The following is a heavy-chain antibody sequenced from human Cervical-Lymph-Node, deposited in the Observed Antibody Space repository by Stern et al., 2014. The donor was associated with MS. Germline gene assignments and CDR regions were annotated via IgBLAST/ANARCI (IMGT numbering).Heavy chain of an antibody. CDR3: AREKGLRFLEWSPSFDC. J-gene: IGHJ4*02. CDR1: GFTFSDSD. D-gene: IGHD3-3*01. CDR2: ISNRGRTI. V-gene: IGHV3-11*01. Sequence: VQLVESGGGLVKPGGSLRLSCAASGFTFSDSDMSWIRQAQGQVLEWVSYISNRGRTIQYADSVKGLFTISRDNAKKSLYLQMNSLRAEDTAVYYCAREKGLRFLEWSPSFDCWGQGTLVTVSS.